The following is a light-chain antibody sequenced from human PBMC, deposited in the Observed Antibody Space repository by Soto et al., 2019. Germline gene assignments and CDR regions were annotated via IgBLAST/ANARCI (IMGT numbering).Light chain of an antibody. CDR3: CSYARTSTYV. CDR1: SSDVGSYNL. CDR2: EGS. Sequence: QSALTQPASVSGSPGQSITISCTGTSSDVGSYNLVSWYQQHPGKAPKLMIYEGSKRPSGVSDRFSGSTSGNTASLTISGLQAEDEADYYCCSYARTSTYVFATGTKVTVL. J-gene: IGLJ1*01. V-gene: IGLV2-23*01.